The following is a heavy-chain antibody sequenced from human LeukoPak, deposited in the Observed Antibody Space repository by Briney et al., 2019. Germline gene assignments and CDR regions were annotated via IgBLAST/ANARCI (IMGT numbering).Heavy chain of an antibody. CDR1: GFTFSGSA. D-gene: IGHD6-19*01. V-gene: IGHV3-73*01. CDR2: IRSKANSYAT. J-gene: IGHJ2*01. CDR3: TRLAIAVTVHWYFDL. Sequence: PGGSLKLSCAASGFTFSGSAMHWVRQASGKGLEWVGRIRSKANSYATAYAASVKGRFTISRDDSKNTAYLQMNSLKTEDTAVYYCTRLAIAVTVHWYFDLWGRGTLVTVSS.